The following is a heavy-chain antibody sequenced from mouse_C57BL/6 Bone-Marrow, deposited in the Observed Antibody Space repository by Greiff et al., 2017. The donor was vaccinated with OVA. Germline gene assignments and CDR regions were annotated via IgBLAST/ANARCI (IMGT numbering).Heavy chain of an antibody. CDR1: GYTFTSYW. J-gene: IGHJ1*03. D-gene: IGHD1-1*01. V-gene: IGHV1-5*01. Sequence: EVKLVESGTVLARPGASVKMSCKTSGYTFTSYWMHWVKQRPGQGLEWIGAIYPGNSDTSYNQKCKGKAKLTAVTSASTAYMELSSLTNEDSAVYYCTRRLVTVVAHWYFDVWGTGTTVTVSS. CDR3: TRRLVTVVAHWYFDV. CDR2: IYPGNSDT.